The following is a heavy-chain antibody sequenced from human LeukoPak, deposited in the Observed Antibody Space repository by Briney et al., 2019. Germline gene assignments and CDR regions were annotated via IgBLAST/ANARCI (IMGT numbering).Heavy chain of an antibody. V-gene: IGHV4-39*07. CDR2: IYYSGST. CDR1: GGSISSSSYY. J-gene: IGHJ5*02. D-gene: IGHD6-13*01. Sequence: SETLSLTCTVSGGSISSSSYYWGWIRQPPGKGLEWIGSIYYSGSTYYNPSLKSRVTISVDTSKNQFSLKLSSVTAADTAVYYCARGGDQYSSSWYGIEGWFDPWGQGTLVTVSS. CDR3: ARGGDQYSSSWYGIEGWFDP.